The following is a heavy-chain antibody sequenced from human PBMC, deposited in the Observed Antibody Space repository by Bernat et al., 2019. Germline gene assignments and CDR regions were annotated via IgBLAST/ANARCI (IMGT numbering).Heavy chain of an antibody. CDR3: ANGVDTSLVRPSYFHY. D-gene: IGHD5-18*01. V-gene: IGHV3-66*01. CDR1: GITVSSNC. CDR2: FYSNGET. Sequence: EVQLVESGGGLVQPGGSLRLSCAASGITVSSNCMSWVRQAPGRGLEWVSAFYSNGETHYAEYVNGRLTISRDNPKNTLYLQMKSLRGEDTAVYYCANGVDTSLVRPSYFHYWGQGTLVTVSS. J-gene: IGHJ4*02.